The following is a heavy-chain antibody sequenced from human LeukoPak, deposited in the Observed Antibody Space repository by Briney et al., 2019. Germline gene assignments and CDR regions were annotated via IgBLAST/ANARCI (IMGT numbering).Heavy chain of an antibody. CDR1: GLTFSSYA. Sequence: GGSLRLSCAASGLTFSSYAMHWVRQAPGKGLEWVAVISYGGSNKYYADSVKGRFTISRDNSKNTLYLQMNSLRAEDTAVYYCARAAVYIVRGVITPLHSDYWGQGTLVTVSS. V-gene: IGHV3-30*04. CDR2: ISYGGSNK. D-gene: IGHD3-10*01. CDR3: ARAAVYIVRGVITPLHSDY. J-gene: IGHJ4*02.